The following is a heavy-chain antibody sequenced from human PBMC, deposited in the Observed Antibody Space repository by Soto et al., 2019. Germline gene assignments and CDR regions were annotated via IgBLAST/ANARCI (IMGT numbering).Heavy chain of an antibody. CDR2: IYYSGST. D-gene: IGHD3-10*01. CDR1: GGSISSGGYY. CDR3: ARSGSGLDAFDI. J-gene: IGHJ3*02. V-gene: IGHV4-31*03. Sequence: SETLSLTCTVSGGSISSGGYYWSWIRQHPGKGLEWIGYIYYSGSTYYNPSLKSRVTISVDTSKNQFSLKLSSVTAADTAVYYCARSGSGLDAFDIWGQGTMVTVS.